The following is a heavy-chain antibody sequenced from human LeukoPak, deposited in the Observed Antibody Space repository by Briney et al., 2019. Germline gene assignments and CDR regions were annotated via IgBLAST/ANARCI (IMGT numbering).Heavy chain of an antibody. CDR3: ARHGRLSLLSGP. J-gene: IGHJ5*02. CDR2: ISYDGSNK. V-gene: IGHV3-30*03. CDR1: GFTFSSYG. D-gene: IGHD1-26*01. Sequence: GGSLRLSCAASGFTFSSYGMHWVRQAPGKGLEWVAVISYDGSNKYYADSVKGRFIISRDNSKNTLYLQMNSLRAEDTAVYYCARHGRLSLLSGPWGQGTLVTVSS.